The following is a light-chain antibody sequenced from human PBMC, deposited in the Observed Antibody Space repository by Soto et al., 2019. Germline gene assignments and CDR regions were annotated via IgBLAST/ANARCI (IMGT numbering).Light chain of an antibody. V-gene: IGKV1-5*01. CDR1: QTISRW. Sequence: DIQLTQTPSTLSASVGDEVTITCRASQTISRWLAWYQQKPGRAPNLLIYDAATLESGVPSRFSGSGSETEFTLTIRRLQPDDFAPYYSHSRAFGQGTRLEIK. CDR3: HSRA. CDR2: DAA. J-gene: IGKJ5*01.